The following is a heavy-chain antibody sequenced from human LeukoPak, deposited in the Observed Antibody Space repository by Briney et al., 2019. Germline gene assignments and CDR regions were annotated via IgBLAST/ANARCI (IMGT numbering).Heavy chain of an antibody. CDR1: GFTFSNAW. CDR3: ARDYGVSVYYQPGRN. D-gene: IGHD3-22*01. CDR2: ISYDGSSK. Sequence: PGGSLRLSCAASGFTFSNAWMNWVRQAPGKGLEWVAVISYDGSSKYYAESVKGRFTISRDDSKNTLYLQMNRLRADDTAVYYCARDYGVSVYYQPGRNWGQGTLVTVSS. J-gene: IGHJ4*02. V-gene: IGHV3-30*03.